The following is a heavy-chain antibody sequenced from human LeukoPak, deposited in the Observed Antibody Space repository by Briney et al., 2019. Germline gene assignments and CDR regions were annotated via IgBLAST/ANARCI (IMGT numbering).Heavy chain of an antibody. CDR2: VNPNSGGT. D-gene: IGHD6-19*01. CDR3: ARSEEWLVPFDY. Sequence: GASVNVSCKASGYTFIGYYVHWVRQAPGQGLEWMGWVNPNSGGTDYAQKFQGRITMTRETSISTAYMELRSLRSDDTAVYYCARSEEWLVPFDYWGQGTLVTVSS. J-gene: IGHJ4*02. V-gene: IGHV1-2*02. CDR1: GYTFIGYY.